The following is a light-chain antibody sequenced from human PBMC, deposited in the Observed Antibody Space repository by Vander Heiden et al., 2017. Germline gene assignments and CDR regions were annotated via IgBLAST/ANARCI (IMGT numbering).Light chain of an antibody. J-gene: IGKJ2*01. CDR1: QSVSSH. CDR3: QHYINWPHT. Sequence: DIVLWQTSATLSMSPGERVTLSCRASQSVSSHLAWYQQKPGQTPRLLIYESSTRATGIPARFSGSGSGTEFTLTISGLQSEDFAVYYCQHYINWPHTFGQGTKLEIK. CDR2: ESS. V-gene: IGKV3-15*01.